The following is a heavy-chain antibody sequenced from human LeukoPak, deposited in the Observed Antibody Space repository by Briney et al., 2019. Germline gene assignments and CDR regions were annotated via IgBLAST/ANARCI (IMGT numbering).Heavy chain of an antibody. D-gene: IGHD3-10*01. V-gene: IGHV3-48*01. CDR2: ITNSGNSK. CDR1: EFTFSSYS. J-gene: IGHJ4*02. CDR3: AKDVGSGSGSYYNY. Sequence: GGSLRLSCAAAEFTFSSYSMNWVRQAPGKGLEWVSYITNSGNSKSYADSVKGRFTISRDNSKNTLYLQMNSLRAEDTAVYYCAKDVGSGSGSYYNYWGQGTLVTVSS.